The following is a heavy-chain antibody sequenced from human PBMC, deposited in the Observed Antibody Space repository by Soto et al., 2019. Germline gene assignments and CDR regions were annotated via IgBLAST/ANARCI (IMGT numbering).Heavy chain of an antibody. CDR3: ARRYGDYFDF. J-gene: IGHJ4*02. CDR2: IYYSGST. CDR1: GGSISSYY. D-gene: IGHD4-17*01. V-gene: IGHV4-59*08. Sequence: ASETPSLTCTVSGGSISSYYWSWIRQPPGRGLEWIGYIYYSGSTNYNPSLKSRVTISVDTSKNQFSLKLSSVTAADTAVYYCARRYGDYFDFWGQGTLVTVSS.